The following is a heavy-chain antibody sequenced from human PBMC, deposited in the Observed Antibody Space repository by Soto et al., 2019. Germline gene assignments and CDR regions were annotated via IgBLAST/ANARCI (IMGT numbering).Heavy chain of an antibody. V-gene: IGHV3-11*06. D-gene: IGHD6-6*01. J-gene: IGHJ6*02. CDR1: GYTFSDYY. CDR2: ISSSSSYT. CDR3: ARDGIAARPSYYGMDV. Sequence: QVQLVQSGAEVKKPGASVKVSCKASGYTFSDYYMSWIRQAPGKGLEWVSYISSSSSYTNYADSVKGRFTISRDNAKNSLYLQMNSLRAEDTAVYYCARDGIAARPSYYGMDVWGQGTTVTVSS.